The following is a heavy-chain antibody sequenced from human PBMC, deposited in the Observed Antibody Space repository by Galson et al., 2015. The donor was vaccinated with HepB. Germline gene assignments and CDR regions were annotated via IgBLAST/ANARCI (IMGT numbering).Heavy chain of an antibody. J-gene: IGHJ5*02. CDR1: GYSFTSYL. Sequence: QSGAEVKKPGESLRISCKASGYSFTSYLISWVRQMPGKGLEWMGRIDPSDSYTKYSPSFQGHVTISADKSITTAYLQWSSLKASDTAMYYCARHSNCTGGRCFGWFDPWGQGTLLTVSS. V-gene: IGHV5-10-1*01. CDR3: ARHSNCTGGRCFGWFDP. CDR2: IDPSDSYT. D-gene: IGHD2-15*01.